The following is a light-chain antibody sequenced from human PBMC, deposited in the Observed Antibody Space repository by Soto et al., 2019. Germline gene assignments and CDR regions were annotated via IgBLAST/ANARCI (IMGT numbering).Light chain of an antibody. CDR1: SGDVGGYNY. J-gene: IGLJ2*01. Sequence: QSVLTQPASVSGSPGQSITISCTGTSGDVGGYNYVSWYQQHPGKAPKLMIYEVSNRPSGVSNRFSGSKSGNTASLTISGLRAEDEADYYCSSYTSSPTVIFGGGTKVTVL. V-gene: IGLV2-14*01. CDR2: EVS. CDR3: SSYTSSPTVI.